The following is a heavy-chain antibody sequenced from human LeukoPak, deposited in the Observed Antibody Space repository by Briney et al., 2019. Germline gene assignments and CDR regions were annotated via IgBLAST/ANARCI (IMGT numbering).Heavy chain of an antibody. Sequence: SETLSLTCTVSGGSISSHYWSWIRQPPGKGLEWIGYIYTSGSTNYNPSLKSRVTISVDTSKNQFSLKLSSVTAADTAVYYCARNFDYWGQGTLVTVSS. CDR2: IYTSGST. J-gene: IGHJ4*02. CDR3: ARNFDY. V-gene: IGHV4-4*09. CDR1: GGSISSHY.